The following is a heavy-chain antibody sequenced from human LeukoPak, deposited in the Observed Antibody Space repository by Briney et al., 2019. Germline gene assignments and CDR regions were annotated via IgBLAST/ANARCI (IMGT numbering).Heavy chain of an antibody. CDR2: IYHSGST. CDR3: ARAPGNSGGYYFDY. CDR1: GGSISGGGYS. J-gene: IGHJ4*02. V-gene: IGHV4-30-2*01. Sequence: SQTLSLTCAVSGGSISGGGYSWSWIRQPPGEGLEWIGYIYHSGSTSYNPSLQSRVTISIDRSKNQFSLKLSSVTAADTAVYYCARAPGNSGGYYFDYWGQGTLVTVSS. D-gene: IGHD2-15*01.